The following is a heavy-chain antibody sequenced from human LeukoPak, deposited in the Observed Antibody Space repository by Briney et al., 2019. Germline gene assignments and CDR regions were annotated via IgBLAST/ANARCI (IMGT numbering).Heavy chain of an antibody. CDR3: ARDLVTVTKGFDI. D-gene: IGHD4-17*01. CDR1: GDSFSSHY. V-gene: IGHV4-59*11. CDR2: ISHIGRT. J-gene: IGHJ3*02. Sequence: KTSETLSLTCAVSGDSFSSHYWTWIRQSPGTGLEWIGYISHIGRTNYNPSLKSRVTISIDTSKNQFSLKLRSVTAADTAVYYCARDLVTVTKGFDIWGPGTMVTVSS.